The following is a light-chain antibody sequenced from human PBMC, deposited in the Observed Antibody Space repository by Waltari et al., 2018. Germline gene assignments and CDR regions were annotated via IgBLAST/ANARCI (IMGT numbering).Light chain of an antibody. CDR1: QSVTIGY. J-gene: IGKJ2*01. V-gene: IGKV3-20*01. CDR2: AIP. Sequence: EIVLTQSPGTLSLSPGERATLSCRARQSVTIGYVSCYQQKPGQAPSLLIYAIPSSATGISGRFIGSGSGTDFSLTISRLEPEDFAVYYCHQYGSSPIYTFGQGTKLEIK. CDR3: HQYGSSPIYT.